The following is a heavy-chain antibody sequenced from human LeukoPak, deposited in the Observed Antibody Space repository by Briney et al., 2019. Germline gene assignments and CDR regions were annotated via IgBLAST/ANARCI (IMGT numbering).Heavy chain of an antibody. CDR3: ARAHSIASYYYGVDV. V-gene: IGHV4-39*07. CDR2: IYYSGST. J-gene: IGHJ6*02. Sequence: PSETLSLTCTVSGGSISSGAYYWGWIRQPPGKGLEWIGNIYYSGSTYYSPSLTSRVTVSVDTSENQFSLKLSSVTAADTAVYYCARAHSIASYYYGVDVWGQGTTVTVSS. CDR1: GGSISSGAYY. D-gene: IGHD2/OR15-2a*01.